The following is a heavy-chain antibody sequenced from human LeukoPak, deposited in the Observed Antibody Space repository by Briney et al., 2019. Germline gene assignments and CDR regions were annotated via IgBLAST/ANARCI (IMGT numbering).Heavy chain of an antibody. Sequence: ASVKVSCKASGYTFINYGISWVRQAPGQGLEWMGWISAYNGNTNYAQKLQGRVTMTTETSTSTAYMELRSLRSDDTAVYYCARDLQINWFDPWGQGTLVTVSS. CDR3: ARDLQINWFDP. J-gene: IGHJ5*02. V-gene: IGHV1-18*01. CDR1: GYTFINYG. CDR2: ISAYNGNT.